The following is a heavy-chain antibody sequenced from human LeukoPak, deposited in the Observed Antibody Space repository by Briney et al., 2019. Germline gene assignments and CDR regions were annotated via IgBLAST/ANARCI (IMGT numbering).Heavy chain of an antibody. Sequence: SETRSLTCTVSGGSISSYYWSWIRQPPGKGLEWIGYIYYSGSTNYNPSLKSRVTISVDTSKNQFSLKLSSVTAADTAVYYCARVAVISQATRHFDYWGQGTLVTVSS. J-gene: IGHJ4*02. CDR3: ARVAVISQATRHFDY. CDR1: GGSISSYY. CDR2: IYYSGST. D-gene: IGHD2/OR15-2a*01. V-gene: IGHV4-59*08.